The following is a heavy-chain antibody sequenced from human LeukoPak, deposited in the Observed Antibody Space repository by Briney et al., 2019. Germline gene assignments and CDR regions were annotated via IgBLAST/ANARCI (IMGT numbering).Heavy chain of an antibody. Sequence: SVKVSCKASGGTFSSYTISWVRQAPGQGLEWMGRIIPILGIANYAQKSQGRVTITADKSTSTAYMELSSLRSEDTAVYYCAIVVPAGGFDPWGQGTLVTVSS. CDR2: IIPILGIA. D-gene: IGHD2-2*01. CDR3: AIVVPAGGFDP. J-gene: IGHJ5*02. CDR1: GGTFSSYT. V-gene: IGHV1-69*02.